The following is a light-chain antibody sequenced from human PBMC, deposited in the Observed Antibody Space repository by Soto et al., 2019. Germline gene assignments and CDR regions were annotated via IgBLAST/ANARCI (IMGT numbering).Light chain of an antibody. Sequence: QSVLTQPASVSGSPGQSITISCTGTSSDVGGYNYVSWYQQHPGKAPTLMIYEVSVRPLGVSNRFSGSKSDNTASLTISGRQNEDEADDYCSSYTSSTTRPDVFGTGTKLTVL. J-gene: IGLJ1*01. V-gene: IGLV2-14*01. CDR2: EVS. CDR3: SSYTSSTTRPDV. CDR1: SSDVGGYNY.